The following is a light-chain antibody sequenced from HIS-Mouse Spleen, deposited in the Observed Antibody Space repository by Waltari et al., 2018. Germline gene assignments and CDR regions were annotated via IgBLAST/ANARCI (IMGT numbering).Light chain of an antibody. CDR2: EGS. CDR3: CSYAGSSTVG. V-gene: IGLV2-23*01. CDR1: SSDVGRYNL. J-gene: IGLJ2*01. Sequence: QSALTQPAYVSGSPGQSITLPCTGNSSDVGRYNLVSWYHQHPGKAPKLMIDEGSKRPARRSIRFPGSKSGNTASLTISGLQAEDEADYYCCSYAGSSTVGFCGGTKLTFL.